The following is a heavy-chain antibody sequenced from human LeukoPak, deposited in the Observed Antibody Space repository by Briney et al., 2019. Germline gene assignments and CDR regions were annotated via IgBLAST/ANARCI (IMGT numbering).Heavy chain of an antibody. Sequence: GGSLRLSCAASGFTFSDYWMHWVRQAPGKGLVWVSRINSDGSSTAYADSVKGRFTISRDNAKNTLYLQMNSLRAEDTAVYYCAREGRGLGGYFDYWGQGTLVTVSS. CDR2: INSDGSST. V-gene: IGHV3-74*01. CDR3: AREGRGLGGYFDY. J-gene: IGHJ4*02. CDR1: GFTFSDYW. D-gene: IGHD3-16*01.